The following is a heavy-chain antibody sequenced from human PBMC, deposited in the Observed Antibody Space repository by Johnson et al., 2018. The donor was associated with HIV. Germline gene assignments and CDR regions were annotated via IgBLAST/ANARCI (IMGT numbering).Heavy chain of an antibody. Sequence: VHLVESGGGVVQPGGSLRLSCAASGFTFSSYGMHWVRQAPGKGLEWVGRIKSKTDGGTTDYAAPVKGRFTISRDDSKNTLYLQMNSLKIEDTAVYYCTDYNFWTKRAFDIWGQGTMVTVSS. CDR2: IKSKTDGGTT. D-gene: IGHD3-3*01. V-gene: IGHV3-15*01. CDR3: TDYNFWTKRAFDI. J-gene: IGHJ3*02. CDR1: GFTFSSYG.